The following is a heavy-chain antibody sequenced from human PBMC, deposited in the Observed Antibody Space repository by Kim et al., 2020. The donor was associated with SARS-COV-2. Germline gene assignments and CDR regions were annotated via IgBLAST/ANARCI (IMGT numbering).Heavy chain of an antibody. CDR1: GITFNTYR. Sequence: GSLRLSCAASGITFNTYRMNWVRQAPGKGLEWVASISSSSTTEYYADSVRGRFTISRDNGKNSLYLHMNSLRDEDTAVYYCARSYFESSGYLAYWGQGTLVTVSS. V-gene: IGHV3-48*02. J-gene: IGHJ4*02. CDR2: ISSSSTTE. D-gene: IGHD3-22*01. CDR3: ARSYFESSGYLAY.